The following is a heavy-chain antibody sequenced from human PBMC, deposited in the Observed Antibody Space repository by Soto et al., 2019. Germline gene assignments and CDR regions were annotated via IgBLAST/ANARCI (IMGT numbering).Heavy chain of an antibody. CDR3: ARGPNAFDI. CDR1: GFTFSSYT. V-gene: IGHV3-30-3*01. J-gene: IGHJ3*02. CDR2: TSYDGSNE. Sequence: QVQLVEFGGGVVQPGRSLRLSCAASGFTFSSYTMHWVRQAPGKGLNWVAVTSYDGSNEYYAASVKGRFTVSRDNSKNALYLQMNSLRAEDTAVYYCARGPNAFDIWGQGTMVTVSS.